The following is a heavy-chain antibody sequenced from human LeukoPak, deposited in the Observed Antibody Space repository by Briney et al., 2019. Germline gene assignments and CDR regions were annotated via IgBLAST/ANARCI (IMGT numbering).Heavy chain of an antibody. CDR2: TYYRSKWYN. CDR1: GDSVSSNSAA. Sequence: SQTLSLTCAISGDSVSSNSAAWNWIRQSPSRGLEWLGRTYYRSKWYNDYAVSVKSRITINPDTSKNQFSLQLNSATPEDTAVYYCARVGYCSSTSCYKNWFDPWGQGTLVTVSS. J-gene: IGHJ5*02. D-gene: IGHD2-2*01. CDR3: ARVGYCSSTSCYKNWFDP. V-gene: IGHV6-1*01.